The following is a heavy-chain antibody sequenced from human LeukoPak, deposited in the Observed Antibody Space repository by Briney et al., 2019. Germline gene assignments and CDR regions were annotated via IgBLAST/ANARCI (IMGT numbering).Heavy chain of an antibody. CDR3: ARDQPPYYDILTGHQTYYYYGMDI. CDR2: INAGNANT. D-gene: IGHD3-9*01. Sequence: ASVKVSCKASGYTFTSYVMHWVRQAPGQRPEWMGWINAGNANTKYSQKFQGRVTITRDTSASTGYMELGSLSSEDTAVYYCARDQPPYYDILTGHQTYYYYGMDIWGQGTTVTVSS. J-gene: IGHJ6*02. V-gene: IGHV1-3*01. CDR1: GYTFTSYV.